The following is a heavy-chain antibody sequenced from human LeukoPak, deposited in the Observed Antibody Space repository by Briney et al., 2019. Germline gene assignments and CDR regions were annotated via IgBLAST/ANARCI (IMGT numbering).Heavy chain of an antibody. V-gene: IGHV3-21*01. CDR3: AKDTDNYYYYYMDV. CDR2: ISTSSSYI. D-gene: IGHD2-8*02. J-gene: IGHJ6*03. Sequence: PGGSMRLSCAASGFTFSSYSMNCVRQAPGKGLEWVSSISTSSSYIYYADSVKGRFTISRDNAKNSLYLQMNSLRAEDTALYYCAKDTDNYYYYYMDVWGKGTTVTVSS. CDR1: GFTFSSYS.